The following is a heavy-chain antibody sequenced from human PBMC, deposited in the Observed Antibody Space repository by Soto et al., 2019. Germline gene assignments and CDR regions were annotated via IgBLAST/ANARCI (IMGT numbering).Heavy chain of an antibody. Sequence: PSETLSLTCTVSGGSISSGGYYWSWIRQHPGKGLEWIGYIYYSGSTYYNPSLKSRVTISVDTSKNQFSLKLSSVTAADTAVYYCARVLRADYYGSGSYYPRRNNWFDPWGQGTLVTVSS. D-gene: IGHD3-10*01. V-gene: IGHV4-31*03. J-gene: IGHJ5*02. CDR3: ARVLRADYYGSGSYYPRRNNWFDP. CDR2: IYYSGST. CDR1: GGSISSGGYY.